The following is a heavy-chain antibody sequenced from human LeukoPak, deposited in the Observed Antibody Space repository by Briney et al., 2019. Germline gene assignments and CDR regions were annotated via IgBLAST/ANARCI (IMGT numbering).Heavy chain of an antibody. CDR2: IIPIFGTA. Sequence: ASVKVSCKASGGTFSSYAISWVRQAPGQGLEWMGGIIPIFGTANYAQKFQGRVTITTDESTSTAYMELSSLRSEDTAVYYCARPDNWKAGAFDIWGQGTMVTVSS. J-gene: IGHJ3*02. V-gene: IGHV1-69*05. CDR3: ARPDNWKAGAFDI. D-gene: IGHD1-20*01. CDR1: GGTFSSYA.